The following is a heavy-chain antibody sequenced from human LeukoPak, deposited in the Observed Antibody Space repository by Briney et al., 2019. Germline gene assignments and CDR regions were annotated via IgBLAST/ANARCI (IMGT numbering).Heavy chain of an antibody. CDR1: GYTFTSYG. V-gene: IGHV1-18*01. CDR2: ISAYNGNT. Sequence: ASVKVSCKASGYTFTSYGISWVRQAPGQGLEWMGWISAYNGNTNYAQKLQGRVTMTTDSSTSTAYMELRSLRSDDTAVYYCAQYIVGATCNYWGQGTLVTVSS. D-gene: IGHD1-26*01. CDR3: AQYIVGATCNY. J-gene: IGHJ4*02.